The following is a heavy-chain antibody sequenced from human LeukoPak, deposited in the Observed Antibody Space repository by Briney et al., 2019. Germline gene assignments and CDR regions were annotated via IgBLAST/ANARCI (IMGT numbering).Heavy chain of an antibody. CDR3: ARDVRADFWSGYPNHAFDI. D-gene: IGHD3-3*01. Sequence: GGSLRLSCAASGFTFSSHWMSWVRQAPGKGLEWVANIKQDGSEQYYVDSVKGRFTISRDNAKNSLYLQMNSLRAEDTAVYYCARDVRADFWSGYPNHAFDIWGQGTLVTVSS. V-gene: IGHV3-7*01. CDR1: GFTFSSHW. J-gene: IGHJ3*02. CDR2: IKQDGSEQ.